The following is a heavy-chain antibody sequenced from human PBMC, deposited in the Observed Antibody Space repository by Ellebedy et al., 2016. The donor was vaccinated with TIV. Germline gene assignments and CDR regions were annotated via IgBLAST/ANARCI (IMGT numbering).Heavy chain of an antibody. CDR2: VTSDGRST. CDR1: GFTFSSYW. Sequence: GESLKISXAASGFTFSSYWMHWVRQPPGKGLVWLSRVTSDGRSTSHADSVKGRFTISRDNAKNMLYLLMNSLRAEDTGVYYCAGGASTYGNFWGQGTPVTVSS. CDR3: AGGASTYGNF. V-gene: IGHV3-74*01. J-gene: IGHJ4*02. D-gene: IGHD3-10*01.